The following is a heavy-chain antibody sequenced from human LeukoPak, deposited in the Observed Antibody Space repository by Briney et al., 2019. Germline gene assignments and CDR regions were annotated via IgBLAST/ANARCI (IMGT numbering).Heavy chain of an antibody. CDR3: ASSYHVRSFNAFDI. D-gene: IGHD6-13*01. CDR1: GGSISSGSYY. V-gene: IGHV4-61*02. J-gene: IGHJ3*02. Sequence: PSETLSLTCTVSGGSISSGSYYWSWIRQPAGKGLEWIGRIYTSGSTNYNPSLKSRVTISVDTSKNQFSLKLSSVTAADTAVYYCASSYHVRSFNAFDIWGQGTMVTVSS. CDR2: IYTSGST.